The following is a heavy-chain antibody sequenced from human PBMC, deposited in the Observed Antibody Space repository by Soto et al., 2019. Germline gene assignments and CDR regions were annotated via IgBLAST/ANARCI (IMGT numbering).Heavy chain of an antibody. Sequence: QVQLVQSGAEVKKPGSSVKVSCKASGGTFSSYDISWVRQAPGQGLEWMGGIIPIFGTANYAQKFQGRVTITADKSTSTAYMERSSLRSEDTAVYYCASRDRIAVAGEYFQHWGQGTLVTVSS. V-gene: IGHV1-69*06. CDR1: GGTFSSYD. D-gene: IGHD6-19*01. CDR3: ASRDRIAVAGEYFQH. CDR2: IIPIFGTA. J-gene: IGHJ1*01.